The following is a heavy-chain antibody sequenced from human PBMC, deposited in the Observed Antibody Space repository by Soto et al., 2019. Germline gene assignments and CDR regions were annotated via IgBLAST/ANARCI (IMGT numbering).Heavy chain of an antibody. CDR2: INHSGST. J-gene: IGHJ6*02. Sequence: SETLSLTCAVYGGSFSGYYWSWIRQPPGKGLEWIGEINHSGSTNYNPSLKSRVTISVDTSKNQFSLKLSSVTAADTAVYYCARERAVSGYEKRTNYGMDVWGQGTTVTVSS. V-gene: IGHV4-34*01. CDR1: GGSFSGYY. D-gene: IGHD5-12*01. CDR3: ARERAVSGYEKRTNYGMDV.